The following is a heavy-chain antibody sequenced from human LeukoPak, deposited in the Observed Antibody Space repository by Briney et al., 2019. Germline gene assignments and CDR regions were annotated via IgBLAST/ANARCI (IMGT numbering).Heavy chain of an antibody. Sequence: ESGPTRVNPTQTLTLTCTFTEISFSTSGMCVSWIRQPPGKALEWLALIDWDDDKYYSTSLKTRLTISKDTSKNQVVLTMTNMDPVDTATYYCARYFSGSYHDAFDIWGQGTRVTVSS. CDR3: ARYFSGSYHDAFDI. CDR1: EISFSTSGMC. J-gene: IGHJ3*02. D-gene: IGHD1-26*01. V-gene: IGHV2-70*01. CDR2: IDWDDDK.